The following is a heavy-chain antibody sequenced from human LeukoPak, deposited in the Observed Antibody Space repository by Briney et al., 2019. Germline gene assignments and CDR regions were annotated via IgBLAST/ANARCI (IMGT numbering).Heavy chain of an antibody. CDR1: GFTFSNYA. V-gene: IGHV3-23*01. CDR3: AKVVGTGTTPTDY. J-gene: IGHJ4*02. CDR2: ISASGSNT. D-gene: IGHD1-1*01. Sequence: PGGSLRLSCAASGFTFSNYAMTWVRQAPGRGLECVSVISASGSNTDYADSVEGRFTISRDNSKNMVFLQMKSLRAEDTAVYYCAKVVGTGTTPTDYWGQGTLVTVSS.